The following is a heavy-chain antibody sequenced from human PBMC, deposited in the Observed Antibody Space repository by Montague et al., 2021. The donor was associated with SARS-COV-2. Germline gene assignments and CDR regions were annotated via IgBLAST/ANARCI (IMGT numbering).Heavy chain of an antibody. CDR1: GGSISSYY. Sequence: SETLSLTRTLSGGSISSYYWSWIRQPGGGGLEWIGRIYSSGSTDXNPSLRSRVTMSVDPSKSQFSLKLTSTTAADTAVYYCARVGTLVRGVFISDAMDVWGKGPRSPSPQ. CDR3: ARVGTLVRGVFISDAMDV. D-gene: IGHD3-10*01. J-gene: IGHJ6*01. CDR2: IYSSGST. V-gene: IGHV4-4*07.